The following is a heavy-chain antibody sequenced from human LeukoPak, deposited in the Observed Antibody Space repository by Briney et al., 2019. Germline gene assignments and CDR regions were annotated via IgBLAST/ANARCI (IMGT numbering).Heavy chain of an antibody. CDR2: VFYPGST. V-gene: IGHV4-59*11. CDR1: GGPIDRHY. D-gene: IGHD6-13*01. J-gene: IGHJ4*01. Sequence: SETLSLTCTVSGGPIDRHYWSWIRQPPGKGLEWIGYVFYPGSTNYNPSLKSRVTMSLDTSRDQFSLRLTSVTAADTAIYYCASCPAGSTWYGVFDYWSHGTLVTVSS. CDR3: ASCPAGSTWYGVFDY.